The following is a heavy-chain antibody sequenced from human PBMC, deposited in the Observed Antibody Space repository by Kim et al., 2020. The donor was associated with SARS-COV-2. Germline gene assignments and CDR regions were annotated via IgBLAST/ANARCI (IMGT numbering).Heavy chain of an antibody. V-gene: IGHV3-11*01. D-gene: IGHD4-17*01. CDR1: GFTFSDYY. Sequence: GGSLRLSCAASGFTFSDYYMSWIRQAPGKGLEWVSYISSSGSTIYYADSVKGRFTISRDNAKNSLYLQMNSLRAEDTAVYYCARDSGDGDYEWFDPWGQGTLVTVSS. CDR2: ISSSGSTI. CDR3: ARDSGDGDYEWFDP. J-gene: IGHJ5*02.